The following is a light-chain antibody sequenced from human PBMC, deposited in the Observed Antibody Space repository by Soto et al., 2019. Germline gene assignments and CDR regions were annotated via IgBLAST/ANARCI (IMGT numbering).Light chain of an antibody. Sequence: DIQMPQYQSSLSASVGDRVTITCRASQSIGRYLNWYQQKPGRAPKVLIYATSSLQSGVPSRFSGSGSGTEFTLTISSLQSEDFAVYSCLQYHNLWAFCQGTKVDVK. CDR3: LQYHNLWA. CDR2: ATS. V-gene: IGKV1-39*01. CDR1: QSIGRY. J-gene: IGKJ1*01.